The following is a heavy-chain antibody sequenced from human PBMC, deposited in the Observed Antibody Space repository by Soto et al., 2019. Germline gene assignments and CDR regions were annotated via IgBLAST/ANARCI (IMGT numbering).Heavy chain of an antibody. CDR3: ARDQRNYCYDGMDV. V-gene: IGHV3-30-3*01. CDR2: ISYDGSNK. CDR1: GFTFSSYA. D-gene: IGHD6-25*01. Sequence: PGGSLRLSCAASGFTFSSYAMHWVRQAPGKGLEWVTVISYDGSNKYYADSVKGRFTISRDNSKNTLYLQMNSLRAEDTAVYYCARDQRNYCYDGMDVWGQRNTGTVAS. J-gene: IGHJ6*02.